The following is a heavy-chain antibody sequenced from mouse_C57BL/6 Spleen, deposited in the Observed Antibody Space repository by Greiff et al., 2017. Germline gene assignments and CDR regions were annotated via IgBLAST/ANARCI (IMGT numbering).Heavy chain of an antibody. CDR1: EYEFPSHD. CDR2: INSDGGST. V-gene: IGHV5-2*01. Sequence: EVHLVESGGGLVQPGESLKLSCESNEYEFPSHDMSWVRKTPEKRLALVAAINSDGGSTSYPDTMERRFIISRDNTKTTLYLQMSSLRSEDTALYYCARQGYDGYYGWFAYWGQGTLVTVSA. J-gene: IGHJ3*01. CDR3: ARQGYDGYYGWFAY. D-gene: IGHD2-3*01.